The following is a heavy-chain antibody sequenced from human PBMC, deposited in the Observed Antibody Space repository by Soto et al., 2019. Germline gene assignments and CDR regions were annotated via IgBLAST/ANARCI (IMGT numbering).Heavy chain of an antibody. CDR3: AKDILSEGPFDY. CDR2: ISWNSGSI. J-gene: IGHJ4*02. Sequence: GGSLRLSCAASGFTFDDYAMHWVRQAPGKGLEWVSGISWNSGSIGYADSVKGRFTISRDNAKNSLYLQMNSLRAEDTALYYCAKDILSEGPFDYWGQGTLVTVSS. CDR1: GFTFDDYA. V-gene: IGHV3-9*01.